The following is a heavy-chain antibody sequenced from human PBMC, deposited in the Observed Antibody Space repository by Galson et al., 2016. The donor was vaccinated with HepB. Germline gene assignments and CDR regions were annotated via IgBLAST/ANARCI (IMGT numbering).Heavy chain of an antibody. CDR2: IRSKANSYAT. J-gene: IGHJ4*02. D-gene: IGHD2-2*01. CDR3: TRGFCSSTSCYANDY. V-gene: IGHV3-73*01. CDR1: GFIFSGSA. Sequence: SLRLSCAASGFIFSGSAMHWVRQASGKGLEWLGRIRSKANSYATTYAASVKGRFTISRDDSKNTAYLQMNSLKTEDTAMYYCTRGFCSSTSCYANDYWGQGTLVTVSS.